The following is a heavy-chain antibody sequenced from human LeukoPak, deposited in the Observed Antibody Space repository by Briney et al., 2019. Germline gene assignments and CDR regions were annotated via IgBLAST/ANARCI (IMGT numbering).Heavy chain of an antibody. Sequence: SETLSLTCTVSGGSISSGDYYWSWIRQPPGKGLEWIGYIYYSGSTYYNPSLKSRVTISVDTSKNQFSLKLSSVTAADTAVYYCARADDILTGFDYWGQGTLVTVSS. V-gene: IGHV4-30-4*01. D-gene: IGHD3-9*01. J-gene: IGHJ4*02. CDR1: GGSISSGDYY. CDR3: ARADDILTGFDY. CDR2: IYYSGST.